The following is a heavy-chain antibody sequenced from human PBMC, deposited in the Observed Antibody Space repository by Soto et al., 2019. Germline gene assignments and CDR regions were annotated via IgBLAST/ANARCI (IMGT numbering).Heavy chain of an antibody. J-gene: IGHJ4*02. D-gene: IGHD3-10*01. V-gene: IGHV3-15*07. CDR1: DFTFGNAW. CDR2: IKSKTDGGTS. CDR3: TAAMAD. Sequence: EVELVESGGGLVKPGGSLRLSYAASDFTFGNAWMNWVRQAPGKGLEWVGRIKSKTDGGTSDYGASVKGRVTISRDDSRHTMYLQMDRLEIEDTAIYYCTAAMADWGQGTLVTVSS.